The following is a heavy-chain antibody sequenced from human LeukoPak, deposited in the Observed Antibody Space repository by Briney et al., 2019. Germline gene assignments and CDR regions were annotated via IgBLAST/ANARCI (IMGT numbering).Heavy chain of an antibody. CDR2: IYTSGST. J-gene: IGHJ6*03. CDR3: ARESLYYYYYMDV. CDR1: GGSISSCY. Sequence: SETLSLTCTVSGGSISSCYWSWIRQPAGKGLEWIGRIYTSGSTNYNPSLKSRVTMLVDTSKNQFSLKLSSVTAADTAVYYCARESLYYYYYMDVWGKGTTVTVSS. V-gene: IGHV4-4*07.